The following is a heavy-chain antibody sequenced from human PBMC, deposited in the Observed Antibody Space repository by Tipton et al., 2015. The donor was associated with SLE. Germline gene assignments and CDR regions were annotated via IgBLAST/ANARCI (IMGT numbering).Heavy chain of an antibody. V-gene: IGHV1-18*01. CDR1: GYTFTSYG. Sequence: QSGAEVKKPGASVKVSCKASGYTFTSYGISWVRQAPGQGLEWMGWISTYNGNTHYAQMLQGRVTMTTYTSTSTAYMELRSLRSDDTAVYYCAREVYSGSYYYYYGMDVWGQGTTVTISS. J-gene: IGHJ6*02. CDR3: AREVYSGSYYYYYGMDV. CDR2: ISTYNGNT. D-gene: IGHD3-10*01.